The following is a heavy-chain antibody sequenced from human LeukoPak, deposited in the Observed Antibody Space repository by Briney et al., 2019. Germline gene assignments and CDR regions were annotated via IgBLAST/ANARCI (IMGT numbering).Heavy chain of an antibody. J-gene: IGHJ4*02. CDR3: ARDASTGDSGDYGGWNFDY. V-gene: IGHV1-8*01. CDR2: MNPNSGNT. Sequence: ASVKVSCKASGYTFTSYDINWVRQATGQGLEWMGWMNPNSGNTGYAQKFQGRVTMTRNTSISTAYMELSSLRSEDAAVYYCARDASTGDSGDYGGWNFDYWGQGTLVTVSS. CDR1: GYTFTSYD. D-gene: IGHD4-17*01.